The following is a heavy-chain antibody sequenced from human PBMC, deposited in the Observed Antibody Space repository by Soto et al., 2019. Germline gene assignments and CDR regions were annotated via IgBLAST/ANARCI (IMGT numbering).Heavy chain of an antibody. CDR2: ISYDGSNK. Sequence: HPGGSLRLSCAASGFTFSSYGLHWVRQAPGKGLEWVAVISYDGSNKYYADSVKGRFTISRDNSKNTLYLQMNSLRAEDTAVYYCAKMPGSSSPLDYLGQGTLLTVSS. CDR3: AKMPGSSSPLDY. CDR1: GFTFSSYG. D-gene: IGHD6-6*01. V-gene: IGHV3-30*18. J-gene: IGHJ4*02.